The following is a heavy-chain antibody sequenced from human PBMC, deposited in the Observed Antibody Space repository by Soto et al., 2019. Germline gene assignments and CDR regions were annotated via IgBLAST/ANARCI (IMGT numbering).Heavy chain of an antibody. D-gene: IGHD3-9*01. CDR3: TTVGNYDILTGYYSYYYYYRDV. J-gene: IGHJ6*03. CDR2: INSKTDGGTT. CDR1: GFTFSNAW. V-gene: IGHV3-15*01. Sequence: EVQLVESGGGLVKPGGSLRLSCAASGFTFSNAWMSWVRQAPGQGLEWVGRINSKTDGGTTDYAAPVTGRFTISRDDSKNTLYLQMNSLKTEDTAVYYCTTVGNYDILTGYYSYYYYYRDVWGKGTTVTVSS.